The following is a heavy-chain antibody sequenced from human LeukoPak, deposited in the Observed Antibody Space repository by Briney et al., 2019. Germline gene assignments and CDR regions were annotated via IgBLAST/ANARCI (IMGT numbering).Heavy chain of an antibody. V-gene: IGHV3-21*01. D-gene: IGHD3-22*01. CDR1: GFTFSSYS. Sequence: PGGSLRLSCAASGFTFSSYSMNWVRQAPGKGLEWVSSISSSSSYIYYADSVKGRFTISRDNTKNSLCLQMNSLRAEDTAVYYCARDPTYYYDSSGYPVPSYYFDYWGQGTLVTVSS. CDR3: ARDPTYYYDSSGYPVPSYYFDY. CDR2: ISSSSSYI. J-gene: IGHJ4*02.